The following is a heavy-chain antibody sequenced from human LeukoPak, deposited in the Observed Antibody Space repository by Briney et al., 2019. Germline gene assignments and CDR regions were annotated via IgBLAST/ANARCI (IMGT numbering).Heavy chain of an antibody. CDR1: GGSLRGYY. V-gene: IGHV4-34*01. J-gene: IGHJ6*03. CDR3: GRALLRDGSGSYYSPKIYYYYYMDV. Sequence: SETLSLTRALYGGSLRGYYWRGIRQPPRRGLEWIGEINHSGSTHYNPSLTRRVTLSVDTPKNQFSLTLSSVTAPDKPGYFFGRALLRDGSGSYYSPKIYYYYYMDVWGKGTTVTVSS. D-gene: IGHD3-10*01. CDR2: INHSGST.